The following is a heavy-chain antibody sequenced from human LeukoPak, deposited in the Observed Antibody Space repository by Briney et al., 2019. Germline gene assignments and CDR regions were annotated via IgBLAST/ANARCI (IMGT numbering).Heavy chain of an antibody. CDR3: AKDVGKGVGAPSD. Sequence: GGSLRLSCAASGFTFSSYWMNWARQAPGKGLEWVASINPNGNVNYYVDSVKGRFTISRDNAKRYLYLQTNSLTTEDTAWYYCAKDVGKGVGAPSDWGQGILVTVSS. CDR2: INPNGNVN. J-gene: IGHJ4*02. CDR1: GFTFSSYW. D-gene: IGHD1-26*01. V-gene: IGHV3-7*03.